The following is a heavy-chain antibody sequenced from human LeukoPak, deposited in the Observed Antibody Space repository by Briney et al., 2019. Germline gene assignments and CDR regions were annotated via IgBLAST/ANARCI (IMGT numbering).Heavy chain of an antibody. Sequence: ASVKVSCKASGYTFTSYGISWVRQAPGQGLEWMGWIIAYNGNTNYAQKLQGRVTMTTDTSTSTAYMEVRGLRSDDTAVYYCVREVSAADAGYMDVWGTGTTVIVSS. J-gene: IGHJ6*03. CDR1: GYTFTSYG. CDR3: VREVSAADAGYMDV. D-gene: IGHD6-13*01. V-gene: IGHV1-18*01. CDR2: IIAYNGNT.